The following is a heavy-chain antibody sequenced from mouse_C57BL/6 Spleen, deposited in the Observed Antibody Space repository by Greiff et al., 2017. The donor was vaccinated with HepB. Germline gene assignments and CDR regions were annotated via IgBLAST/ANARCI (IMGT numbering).Heavy chain of an antibody. J-gene: IGHJ3*01. CDR2: INPSTGGT. V-gene: IGHV1-42*01. Sequence: EVKLMESGPELVKPGASVKISCKASGYSFTGYYMNWVKQSPEKSLEWIGEINPSTGGTTYNQKFKAKATLTVDKSSSTAYMQLKSLTSEDSAVYYCARGFAYWGQVTLVTVSA. CDR1: GYSFTGYY. CDR3: ARGFAY.